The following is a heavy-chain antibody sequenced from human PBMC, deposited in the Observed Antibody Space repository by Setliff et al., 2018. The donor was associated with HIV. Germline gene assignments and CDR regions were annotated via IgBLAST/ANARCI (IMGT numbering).Heavy chain of an antibody. J-gene: IGHJ2*01. CDR1: GGSISSDDYY. V-gene: IGHV4-30-4*08. D-gene: IGHD6-13*01. CDR2: ITYSGSA. CDR3: ARPGVVGSSWSWYFDL. Sequence: PSETLSLTCTVSGGSISSDDYYWNWIRQPPGKGLEWIGYITYSGSAYYNPSLKSRVTISIDTSNNQISLRLSSVTAADTAMYYCARPGVVGSSWSWYFDLWGRGTLVTVSS.